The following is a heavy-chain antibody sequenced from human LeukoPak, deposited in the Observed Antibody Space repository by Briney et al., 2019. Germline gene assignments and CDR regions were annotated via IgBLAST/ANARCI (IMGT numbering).Heavy chain of an antibody. CDR1: GGTFSSYA. CDR2: IIPIFGTA. Sequence: SVKVSCKASGGTFSSYAISWVRQAPGQGLEWMGGIIPIFGTANYAQKFQGRVTITTDESTSTAYMELSSLRSEDTAVYYCARDYYDSSGRNWFDPWGQGTLVTVSS. J-gene: IGHJ5*02. D-gene: IGHD3-22*01. V-gene: IGHV1-69*05. CDR3: ARDYYDSSGRNWFDP.